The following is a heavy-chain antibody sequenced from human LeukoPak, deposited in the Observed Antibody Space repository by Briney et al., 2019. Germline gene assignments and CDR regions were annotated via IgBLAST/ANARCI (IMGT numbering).Heavy chain of an antibody. Sequence: SETLSLTCTVSGGSISSYSWTWIRQPPGKGLEWIGYIYYSGSTNYNPSLKSRVTISVDTSNNQFSLKLSSVTAADTAVYYCARRRRSSGLDYWGQGTLVTVSS. CDR3: ARRRRSSGLDY. CDR2: IYYSGST. CDR1: GGSISSYS. V-gene: IGHV4-59*01. J-gene: IGHJ4*02. D-gene: IGHD6-19*01.